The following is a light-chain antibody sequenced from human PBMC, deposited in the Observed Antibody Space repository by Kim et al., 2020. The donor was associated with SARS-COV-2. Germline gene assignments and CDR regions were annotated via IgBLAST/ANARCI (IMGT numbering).Light chain of an antibody. CDR3: SSYTSTSVL. V-gene: IGLV2-14*03. J-gene: IGLJ2*01. CDR2: DVT. Sequence: QSALTQPASVSGSPGQSITISCTGTSSDVGAYNYVAWYQQHPGKAPKLMIYDVTHRPSGVSNRFSGSKSGNTASLTISGLQAEDEADYYCSSYTSTSVLFGGGTKRSVL. CDR1: SSDVGAYNY.